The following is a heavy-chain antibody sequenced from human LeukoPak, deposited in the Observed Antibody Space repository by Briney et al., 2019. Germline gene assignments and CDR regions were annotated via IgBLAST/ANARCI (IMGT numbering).Heavy chain of an antibody. CDR2: INHSGST. CDR3: ARVDYCSSTSCYTGNWFDP. CDR1: GGSFSGYY. J-gene: IGHJ5*02. Sequence: SETLSLTCAVYGGSFSGYYWSWIRPPPGKGLEWIGEINHSGSTNYNPSLKSRVTISVDTSKNQFSLKLSSVTAADTAVYYCARVDYCSSTSCYTGNWFDPWGQGTLATVSS. V-gene: IGHV4-34*01. D-gene: IGHD2-2*02.